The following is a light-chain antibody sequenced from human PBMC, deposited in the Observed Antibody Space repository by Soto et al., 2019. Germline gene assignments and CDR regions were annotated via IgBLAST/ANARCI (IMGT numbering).Light chain of an antibody. V-gene: IGKV1-39*01. CDR2: AAS. CDR3: QQSYSTPYT. Sequence: DIQMTQSPSSLSASVGDRVTITCRASQSINSYLNWYQQKPGKAPKLLIYAASSLQSGVPSSFSGSGSGTDFTLTISSLQPEDFATYYCQQSYSTPYTVGQGTKVDSK. J-gene: IGKJ2*01. CDR1: QSINSY.